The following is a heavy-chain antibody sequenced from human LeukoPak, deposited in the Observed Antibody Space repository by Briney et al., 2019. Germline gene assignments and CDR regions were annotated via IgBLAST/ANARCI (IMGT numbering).Heavy chain of an antibody. J-gene: IGHJ4*02. Sequence: GGSLRLSCAASGFTFSDYYMSWIRQAPGKGLEWVSDLSGSGDSKFYADSAKGRFTISRDNAKKSLYLQLSSLRAEDTAAYYCARRAYSNHFFDYWGQGTLVTVSS. CDR2: LSGSGDSK. V-gene: IGHV3-11*01. D-gene: IGHD4-11*01. CDR1: GFTFSDYY. CDR3: ARRAYSNHFFDY.